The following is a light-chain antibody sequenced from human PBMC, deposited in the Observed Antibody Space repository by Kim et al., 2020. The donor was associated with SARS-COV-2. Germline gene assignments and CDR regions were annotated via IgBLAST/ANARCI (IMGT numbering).Light chain of an antibody. Sequence: DIQLTQSPSFLSASVGDRVTITCRASEGISSYLAWYQQKPGKAPKLLIYAASALQTGVPSRFSGSGSWTEFTLTISSLQPEDLATYYCQQLNRYPPYSFGQGTKLEI. CDR3: QQLNRYPPYS. J-gene: IGKJ2*01. CDR1: EGISSY. V-gene: IGKV1-9*01. CDR2: AAS.